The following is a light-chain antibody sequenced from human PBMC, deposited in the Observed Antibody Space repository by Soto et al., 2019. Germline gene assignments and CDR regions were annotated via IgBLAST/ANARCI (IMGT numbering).Light chain of an antibody. Sequence: DIQMTQSPSSLSASVGDRVTITCRARQGISNYLAWYQQKPGKVPELLIYAASTLQSGVPSRFSGSGSGTEFSLTICGLQPEDVATYYCHKYNHASTFGRGPKVEIK. CDR3: HKYNHAST. V-gene: IGKV1-27*01. J-gene: IGKJ4*01. CDR1: QGISNY. CDR2: AAS.